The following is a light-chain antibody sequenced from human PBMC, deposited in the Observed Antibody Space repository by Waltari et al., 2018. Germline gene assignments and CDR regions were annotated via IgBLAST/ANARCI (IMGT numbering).Light chain of an antibody. V-gene: IGLV2-23*01. CDR2: EAS. CDR1: SSDVGSYNL. Sequence: QSALTQPASVSGSPGQSITISCTGTSSDVGSYNLVSWYQQLPGKAPQLMIYEASKRPAGVSNRFSGSKSGNTASLTISGLQAEDEADYYCCSYAGNSTLVFGGGTKLTVL. CDR3: CSYAGNSTLV. J-gene: IGLJ2*01.